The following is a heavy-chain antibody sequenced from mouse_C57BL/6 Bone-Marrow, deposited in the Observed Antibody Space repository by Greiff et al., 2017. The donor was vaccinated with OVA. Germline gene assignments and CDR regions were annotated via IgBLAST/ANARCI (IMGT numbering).Heavy chain of an antibody. CDR2: ISNGGGST. CDR1: GFTFSDYY. Sequence: DVMLVESGGGLVQPGGSLKLSCAASGFTFSDYYMYWVRQTPEKRLEWVAYISNGGGSTYYPDTVKGRFTISRDNAKNTLYLQMSRLKAEDTAMYYCARDGDDWGQGTSVTVSS. CDR3: ARDGDD. V-gene: IGHV5-12*01. J-gene: IGHJ4*01.